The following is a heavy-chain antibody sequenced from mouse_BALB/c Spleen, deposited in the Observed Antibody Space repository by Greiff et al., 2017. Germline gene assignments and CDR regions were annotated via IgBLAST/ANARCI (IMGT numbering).Heavy chain of an antibody. CDR2: IYPGSGST. CDR1: GYNFTSYW. Sequence: QVQLKQPGAELVKPGTSVKLSCKASGYNFTSYWINWVKLRPGQGLEWIGDIYPGSGSTNYNEKFKSKATLTVDTSSSTAYMQLSSLASEDSALYYCATYDYEGFAYWGQGTLVTVSA. D-gene: IGHD2-4*01. J-gene: IGHJ3*01. V-gene: IGHV1-55*01. CDR3: ATYDYEGFAY.